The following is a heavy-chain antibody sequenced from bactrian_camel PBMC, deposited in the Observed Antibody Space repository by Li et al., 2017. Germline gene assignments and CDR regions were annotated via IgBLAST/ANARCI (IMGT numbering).Heavy chain of an antibody. CDR3: AGDDLNGPCALGTLAVVAQLGY. J-gene: IGHJ6*01. CDR2: IYTGGGST. CDR1: GYTFSTDC. V-gene: IGHV3S40*01. Sequence: DVQLVESGGGSVQTGNSLRLSCAASGYTFSTDCVGWFRQAPGKEREGVASIYTGGGSTHYADSVKGRFTISQDNAKNTLFLQMNSLKPEDTAMYYCAGDDLNGPCALGTLAVVAQLGYWGQGTQVTVS. D-gene: IGHD1*01.